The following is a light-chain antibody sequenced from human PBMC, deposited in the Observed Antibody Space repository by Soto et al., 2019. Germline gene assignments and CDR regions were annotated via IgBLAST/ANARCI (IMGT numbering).Light chain of an antibody. CDR1: QSISTF. CDR2: AAS. Sequence: DIQMTQSPSSLSASVGDRVSCTCRASQSISTFLNWYQHKPGKAPKLLIYAASTLQSGVPSRFSGSGSGSEFTLTINSLQPEDVATYYCQQSDSTPWPFGQGTKVEIE. CDR3: QQSDSTPWP. J-gene: IGKJ1*01. V-gene: IGKV1-39*01.